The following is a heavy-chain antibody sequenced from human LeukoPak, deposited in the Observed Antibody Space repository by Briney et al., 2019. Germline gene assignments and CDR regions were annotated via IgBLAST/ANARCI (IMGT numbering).Heavy chain of an antibody. J-gene: IGHJ6*02. CDR1: GFTFSSYG. Sequence: GGSLRLSCAASGFTFSSYGMHWVRQAPGKGLEWVAVISYDGSNKYYADSVKGRFTISRDNSKNTLYLQMNSLRAEDTAVYYCAKASYYYDSSEAEYYYYGMDVWGQGTTVTVSS. CDR2: ISYDGSNK. V-gene: IGHV3-30*18. D-gene: IGHD3-22*01. CDR3: AKASYYYDSSEAEYYYYGMDV.